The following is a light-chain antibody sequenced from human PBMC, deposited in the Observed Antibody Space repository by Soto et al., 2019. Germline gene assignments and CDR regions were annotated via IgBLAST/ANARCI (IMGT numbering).Light chain of an antibody. J-gene: IGKJ1*01. CDR2: AAS. Sequence: AIRMAQSPSSLSASVGDRVTITCRASQDISDDLGWYQQKPGKAPKLLIYAASTLQSAVPSRFSGSGSGTAFTLTSSSLQHEDVETYCLQDYNFPLTFGRGTKVEIK. V-gene: IGKV1-6*01. CDR3: LQDYNFPLT. CDR1: QDISDD.